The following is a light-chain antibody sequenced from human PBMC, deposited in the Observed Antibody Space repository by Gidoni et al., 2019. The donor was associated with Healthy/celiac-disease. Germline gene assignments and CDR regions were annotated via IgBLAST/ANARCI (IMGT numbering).Light chain of an antibody. CDR3: QQRSNWPPDVA. J-gene: IGKJ1*01. CDR2: DAS. CDR1: QSVSSY. V-gene: IGKV3-11*01. Sequence: EIVLTQSPATLSLSPGERATLSCRASQSVSSYLAWYQQKPGQAPRLLIYDASNRATGIPARFSGSGSGTDFTLTISSLEPEDFAVYYCQQRSNWPPDVAFXQXTKVEIK.